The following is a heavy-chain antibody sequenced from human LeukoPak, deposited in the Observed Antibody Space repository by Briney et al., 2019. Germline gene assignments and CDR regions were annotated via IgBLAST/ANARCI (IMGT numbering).Heavy chain of an antibody. CDR3: ARGKAYFDY. CDR1: GGSFSGYY. J-gene: IGHJ4*02. CDR2: INHSGST. V-gene: IGHV4-34*01. Sequence: SETLSLACAVYGGSFSGYYWSWIRQPPGKGLEWIGEINHSGSTNYNPSLKSRVTISVDTSKNQFSLKLSFVTAADTAVYYCARGKAYFDYWGQGTLVTVSS.